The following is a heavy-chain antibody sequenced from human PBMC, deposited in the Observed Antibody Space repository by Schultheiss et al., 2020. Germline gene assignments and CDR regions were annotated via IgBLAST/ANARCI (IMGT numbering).Heavy chain of an antibody. CDR1: GFTVSSNY. V-gene: IGHV3-30*18. D-gene: IGHD3-10*01. CDR3: AKDRGKLIWFGES. Sequence: WGSLRLSCAASGFTVSSNYMSWVRQAPGKGLEWVAVISSDGNNIYYADSVKGRFTLSRDDSKNMLYLQMNSLRAEDTAVYYCAKDRGKLIWFGESWGQGTVVTVSS. CDR2: ISSDGNNI. J-gene: IGHJ4*02.